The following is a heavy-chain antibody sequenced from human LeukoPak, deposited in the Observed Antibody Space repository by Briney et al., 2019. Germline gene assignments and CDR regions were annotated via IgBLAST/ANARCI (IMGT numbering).Heavy chain of an antibody. CDR1: GFTVSSNY. V-gene: IGHV3-53*01. CDR3: AKVRSRAVNNGPSDY. CDR2: IYSGGST. D-gene: IGHD2-8*01. Sequence: PGGSLRLSCAASGFTVSSNYMNWVRQAPGKGLEWVSVIYSGGSTNYTDSVEGRLTISRDNSKNPLYLQMISLRAEDTAVYYCAKVRSRAVNNGPSDYWGQGTLVTVSS. J-gene: IGHJ4*02.